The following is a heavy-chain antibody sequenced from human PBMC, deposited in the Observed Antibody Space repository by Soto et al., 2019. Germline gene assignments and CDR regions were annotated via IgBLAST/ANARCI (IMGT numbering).Heavy chain of an antibody. Sequence: EVPLVESGGGLVQPGGSLRLSCAASGFTFSSYTMHWVRQAPGKGLEYVSAISSNGDSTYYANSVKGRFTISRDNSKNTLYLQMGSLRPEDMAVYYCARNHIGYDRWGQGTLVTVSS. CDR2: ISSNGDST. CDR3: ARNHIGYDR. CDR1: GFTFSSYT. D-gene: IGHD5-12*01. J-gene: IGHJ1*01. V-gene: IGHV3-64*01.